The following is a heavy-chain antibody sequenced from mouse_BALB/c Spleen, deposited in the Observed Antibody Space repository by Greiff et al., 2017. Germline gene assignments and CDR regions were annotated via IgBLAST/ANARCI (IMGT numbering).Heavy chain of an antibody. J-gene: IGHJ2*01. Sequence: QVQLKQSGAELARPGASVKMSCKASGYTFTSYTMHWVKQRPGQGLEWIGYINPSSGYTNYNQKFKDKATLTADKSSSTAYTQLSSLTSEDSAVYYCARSARGAYFDYWGQGTTLTVSS. CDR1: GYTFTSYT. V-gene: IGHV1-4*01. CDR3: ARSARGAYFDY. CDR2: INPSSGYT.